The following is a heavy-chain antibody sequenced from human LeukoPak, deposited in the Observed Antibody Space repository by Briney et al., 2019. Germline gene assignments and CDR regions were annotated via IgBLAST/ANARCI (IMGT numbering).Heavy chain of an antibody. V-gene: IGHV3-48*01. Sequence: GGSLRLSCAASGFTFSSYSMNWVRQAPGKGLEWVSYISSSSSTIYYADSVKGRFTISRDNAKDALFLQMNSLRAEDTAVYYCARVFRTTWDYWGQGTLVTVSS. CDR2: ISSSSSTI. CDR3: ARVFRTTWDY. D-gene: IGHD1-7*01. J-gene: IGHJ4*02. CDR1: GFTFSSYS.